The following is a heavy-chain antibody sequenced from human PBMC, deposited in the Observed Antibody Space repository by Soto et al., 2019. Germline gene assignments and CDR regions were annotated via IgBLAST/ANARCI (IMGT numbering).Heavy chain of an antibody. CDR3: ARGPYYDFWSGYYTGGHAGSYMDV. D-gene: IGHD3-3*01. Sequence: SETLSLTCTVSGGSISSGGYYWSWIRQHPGKGLEWIGYIYYSGSTYYNPSLKSRVTISVDTSKNQFSLKLSSVTAADTAVYYCARGPYYDFWSGYYTGGHAGSYMDVWGEGTTVTVSS. J-gene: IGHJ6*03. V-gene: IGHV4-31*03. CDR2: IYYSGST. CDR1: GGSISSGGYY.